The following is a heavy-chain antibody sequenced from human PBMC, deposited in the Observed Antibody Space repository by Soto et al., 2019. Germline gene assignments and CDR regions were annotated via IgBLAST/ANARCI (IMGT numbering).Heavy chain of an antibody. V-gene: IGHV3-13*01. J-gene: IGHJ6*03. Sequence: GGSLRLSCAASGFTFSSYDMHWVRQATGKGLEWVSAIGTAGDTYYPGSVKGRFTISRENAKNSLYLQMNSLRAGDTAVYYCARRGFDYYYYYMDVWGKGTTVTVSS. CDR1: GFTFSSYD. CDR2: IGTAGDT. CDR3: ARRGFDYYYYYMDV. D-gene: IGHD3-10*01.